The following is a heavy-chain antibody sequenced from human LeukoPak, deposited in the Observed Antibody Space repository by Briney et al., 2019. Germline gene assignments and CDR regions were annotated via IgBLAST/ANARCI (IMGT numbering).Heavy chain of an antibody. J-gene: IGHJ4*02. CDR1: GYNFNSNY. Sequence: ASVKVSCKASGYNFNSNYIQWVRQAPGQGLEWMGLINPSDGGNSDAQKFQGRISLTRDMSTSTVYMELSSLRSDDTAMYLCARDRGPSYYTPGLNYFDFWGQGTLITVSS. CDR2: INPSDGGN. CDR3: ARDRGPSYYTPGLNYFDF. V-gene: IGHV1-46*02. D-gene: IGHD1-26*01.